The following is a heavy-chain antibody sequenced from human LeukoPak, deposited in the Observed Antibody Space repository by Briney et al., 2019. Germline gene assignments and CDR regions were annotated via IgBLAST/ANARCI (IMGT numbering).Heavy chain of an antibody. Sequence: GGSLRLSCAASGFTFSSYEMNWVRQAPGKGLEWVSYISSSGSTIYYADSVKGRFTISRDNSKNTLYLQMNSLRAEDTAVYYCASDALEMATIVWGQGTLVTVSS. CDR1: GFTFSSYE. CDR3: ASDALEMATIV. V-gene: IGHV3-48*03. D-gene: IGHD5-24*01. CDR2: ISSSGSTI. J-gene: IGHJ4*02.